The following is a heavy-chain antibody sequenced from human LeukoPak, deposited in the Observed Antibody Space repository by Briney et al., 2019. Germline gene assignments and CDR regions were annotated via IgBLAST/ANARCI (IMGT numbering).Heavy chain of an antibody. Sequence: SVKVSCKASGGTFSSYAISWVRQAPGQGLEWMGGIIPVFGTANYAQKFQGRVTITADESTSTAYMELSSLRSEDTAVYYCARDYYGSGSYYKPFDYWGQGTLVTVSS. J-gene: IGHJ4*02. CDR3: ARDYYGSGSYYKPFDY. CDR2: IIPVFGTA. V-gene: IGHV1-69*13. D-gene: IGHD3-10*01. CDR1: GGTFSSYA.